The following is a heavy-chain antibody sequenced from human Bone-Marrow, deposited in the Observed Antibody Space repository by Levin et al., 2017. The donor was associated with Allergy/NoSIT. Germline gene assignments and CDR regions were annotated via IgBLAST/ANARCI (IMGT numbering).Heavy chain of an antibody. CDR1: GGPISSHY. V-gene: IGHV4-59*11. J-gene: IGHJ6*03. Sequence: SETLSLTCTVSGGPISSHYWSWIRQSPGNGLEWIGFISDTGDSDYNPSLKSRVTIAIDTSKDHFSLKVTSVTAADTAVYYCARGAYDFWGYYYYYYLDVWGKGTTVTVSS. D-gene: IGHD3-3*01. CDR2: ISDTGDS. CDR3: ARGAYDFWGYYYYYYLDV.